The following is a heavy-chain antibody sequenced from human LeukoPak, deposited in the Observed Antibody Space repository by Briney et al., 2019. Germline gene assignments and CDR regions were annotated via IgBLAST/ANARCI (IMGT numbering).Heavy chain of an antibody. V-gene: IGHV1-18*01. J-gene: IGHJ5*02. CDR1: GYTFTSNG. CDR2: ISTNNGGT. CDR3: VRGEKAIAARRLGWFDP. D-gene: IGHD6-6*01. Sequence: ASVKVSCKASGYTFTSNGISWVRQAPGQGLEWMGWISTNNGGTKYGKKFQGRVIMTTDTSTSTTYMEVRSLRSDDTAVYYCVRGEKAIAARRLGWFDPWGQGTLVTVSS.